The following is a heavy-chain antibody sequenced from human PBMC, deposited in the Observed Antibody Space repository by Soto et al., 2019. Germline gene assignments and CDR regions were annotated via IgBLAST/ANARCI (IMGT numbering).Heavy chain of an antibody. CDR2: FDPEDGET. D-gene: IGHD6-19*01. J-gene: IGHJ4*02. CDR3: AVLRGSGWSALGYYFDY. CDR1: GYTLTELS. V-gene: IGHV1-24*01. Sequence: EASVKVSCKVSGYTLTELSMHWVRQAPGKGLEWMGGFDPEDGETIYAQKFQGRVTMTEDTSTDTAYMELSSLRSEDTAVYYCAVLRGSGWSALGYYFDYWGQGTLVTVSS.